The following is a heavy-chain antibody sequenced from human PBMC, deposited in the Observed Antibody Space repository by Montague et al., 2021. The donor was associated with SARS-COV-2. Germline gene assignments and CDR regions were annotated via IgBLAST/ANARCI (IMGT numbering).Heavy chain of an antibody. CDR2: IYYSGST. J-gene: IGHJ4*02. V-gene: IGHV4-39*01. Sequence: SETLSLTCTVSGSSISSSSYYWGWIRQPPGKGLEWIGSIYYSGSTYYNPSLKSRVTISVDTSKNQFSLKLSSVTAADTAVYYCARRSKQWLVLGGGYYFDYWGQGTLVTVSS. CDR3: ARRSKQWLVLGGGYYFDY. CDR1: GSSISSSSYY. D-gene: IGHD6-19*01.